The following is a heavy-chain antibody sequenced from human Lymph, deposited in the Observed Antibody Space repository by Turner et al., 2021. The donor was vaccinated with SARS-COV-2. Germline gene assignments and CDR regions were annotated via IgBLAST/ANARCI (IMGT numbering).Heavy chain of an antibody. D-gene: IGHD2-15*01. CDR1: GGTFSSSA. V-gene: IGHV1-69*01. J-gene: IGHJ4*02. Sequence: QVQLVQSGAEGKKPGSSVKVSCKASGGTFSSSAISWVRQAPGQGLEWMGGIIPIFGTANYAQRFQGRVTITADESTSTAYMELRSLRSEDTAVYYCARGAAYCSGGSCYRKGFDYWGQGTPVTVSS. CDR3: ARGAAYCSGGSCYRKGFDY. CDR2: IIPIFGTA.